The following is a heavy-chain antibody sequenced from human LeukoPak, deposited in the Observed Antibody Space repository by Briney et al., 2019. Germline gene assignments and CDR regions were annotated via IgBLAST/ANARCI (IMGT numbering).Heavy chain of an antibody. CDR2: ISYDGSNK. J-gene: IGHJ4*02. D-gene: IGHD4-23*01. Sequence: PGRSLRLSCAASGFTFSSYGMHWVRQAPGKGLGWVAVISYDGSNKYYADSVKGRFTISRDNSKNTLYLQMNSLRAEDTAVYYCALYGNYGGNWDYFDYWGQGTLVTVSS. CDR1: GFTFSSYG. CDR3: ALYGNYGGNWDYFDY. V-gene: IGHV3-30*03.